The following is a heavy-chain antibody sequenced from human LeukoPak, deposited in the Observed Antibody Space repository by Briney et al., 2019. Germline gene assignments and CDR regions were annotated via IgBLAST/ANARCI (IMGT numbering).Heavy chain of an antibody. CDR1: GFTFRSYD. CDR2: IGTAGEI. Sequence: GGSLRLSCAASGFTFRSYDMHWVRQATGKGLEWVSGIGTAGEIYYPGSVKGRFTISRENAKNSLYLQMNGLRAGGTAVYYCARAAYSSTWYSRYFDLWGRGTLVTVSS. D-gene: IGHD6-13*01. CDR3: ARAAYSSTWYSRYFDL. V-gene: IGHV3-13*01. J-gene: IGHJ2*01.